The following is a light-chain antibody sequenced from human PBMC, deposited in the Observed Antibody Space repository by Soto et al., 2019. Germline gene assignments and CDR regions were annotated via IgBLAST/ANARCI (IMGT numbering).Light chain of an antibody. CDR2: GAS. CDR1: QSVSSN. J-gene: IGKJ5*01. Sequence: EIVMTQSPATLSVSPGERATLSCRASQSVSSNLAWYQQKPGQAPRLLFYGASPRATGIPARFSGSGPGTGFTLHISSLQSEDFPVYYCQQYNNWPPITFGQGTHWRV. V-gene: IGKV3-15*01. CDR3: QQYNNWPPIT.